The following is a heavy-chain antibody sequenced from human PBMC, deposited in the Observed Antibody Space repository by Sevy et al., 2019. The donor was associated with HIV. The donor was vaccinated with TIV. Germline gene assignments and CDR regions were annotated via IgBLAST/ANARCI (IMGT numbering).Heavy chain of an antibody. CDR3: AKDGQYYDFWSGYYLDYYYYYMDV. D-gene: IGHD3-3*01. CDR1: GFTFSSYA. V-gene: IGHV3-23*01. J-gene: IGHJ6*03. Sequence: GGSLRLSCAASGFTFSSYAMSWVRQAPGKGLEWVSAISGSGGSTYYADSVKGRFTISRDNSKNTQYLQMNSLRAEDTAVYYCAKDGQYYDFWSGYYLDYYYYYMDVWGKGTTVTVSS. CDR2: ISGSGGST.